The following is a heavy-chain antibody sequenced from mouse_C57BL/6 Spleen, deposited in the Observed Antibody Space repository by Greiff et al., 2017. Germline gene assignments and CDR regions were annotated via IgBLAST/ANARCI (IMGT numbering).Heavy chain of an antibody. CDR2: IYPGDGDT. J-gene: IGHJ2*01. CDR3: AREPIYYYGSSYDGSFDY. D-gene: IGHD1-1*01. V-gene: IGHV1-82*01. CDR1: GYAFSSSW. Sequence: QVQLQQSGPELVKPGASVKISCKASGYAFSSSWMNWVKQRPGKGLEWIGRIYPGDGDTNYNGKFKGKATLTADKSSSTAYMQLSSLTSEDSAVYFCAREPIYYYGSSYDGSFDYWGQGTTLTVSS.